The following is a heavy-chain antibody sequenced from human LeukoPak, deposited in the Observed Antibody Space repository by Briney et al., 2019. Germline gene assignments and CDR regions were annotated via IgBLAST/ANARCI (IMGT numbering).Heavy chain of an antibody. Sequence: ASVKVSCKASGYTFTSYGISWVRQAPGQGLEWIGWICAYIGNTNYAQKHQERLTLPTDTSTSTAYIELRSLRSDDTAVYYCARSDIPSFGMVRFLEWLPFWGQGTLVTVSS. CDR2: ICAYIGNT. CDR1: GYTFTSYG. CDR3: ARSDIPSFGMVRFLEWLPF. J-gene: IGHJ4*02. V-gene: IGHV1-18*01. D-gene: IGHD3-3*01.